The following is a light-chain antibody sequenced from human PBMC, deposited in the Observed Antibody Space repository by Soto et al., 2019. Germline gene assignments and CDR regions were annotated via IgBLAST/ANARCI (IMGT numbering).Light chain of an antibody. V-gene: IGLV2-23*02. CDR3: CSFAGSNPFYYV. CDR2: EVN. Sequence: QSVLTQPASVSGSPGQSITISCTGTISDVGNHNLVSWYQQHPDKAPKLIIYEVNERPSGVSSRFSGSKSGNTASLTVSGIQPDDEADYHCCSFAGSNPFYYVFGTGKKVTV. J-gene: IGLJ1*01. CDR1: ISDVGNHNL.